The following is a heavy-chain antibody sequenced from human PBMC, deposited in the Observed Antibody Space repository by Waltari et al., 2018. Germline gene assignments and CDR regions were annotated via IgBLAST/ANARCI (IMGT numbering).Heavy chain of an antibody. J-gene: IGHJ3*02. CDR2: VTPNLGTA. CDR3: ARGGPAAAGKPSAFDI. Sequence: QVQLVQSGAEVKKPGSSVKVSCKASGGTFSSYAISWVRQAPGQGRAWMGGVTPNLGTAKDAQKFRCRVRMTPCESTSTAYMGLSSLRSEDTAVYYCARGGPAAAGKPSAFDIWGQGTMVTVSS. CDR1: GGTFSSYA. V-gene: IGHV1-69*05. D-gene: IGHD6-13*01.